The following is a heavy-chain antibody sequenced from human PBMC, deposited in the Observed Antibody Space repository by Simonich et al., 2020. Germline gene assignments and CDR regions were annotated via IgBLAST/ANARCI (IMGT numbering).Heavy chain of an antibody. D-gene: IGHD3-9*01. CDR3: ASDGAYDTVVTGGY. CDR1: GFTFSSYE. Sequence: EVQLVESGGGLVQPGGSLRLSCAASGFTFSSYEMNWVRQAPEKGLEWVSDISSRGSTIYYADSVKGRFTISRDNAKNSLYLQMNSLRAEDTAVYYCASDGAYDTVVTGGYWGQGTLVTVSS. V-gene: IGHV3-48*03. CDR2: ISSRGSTI. J-gene: IGHJ4*02.